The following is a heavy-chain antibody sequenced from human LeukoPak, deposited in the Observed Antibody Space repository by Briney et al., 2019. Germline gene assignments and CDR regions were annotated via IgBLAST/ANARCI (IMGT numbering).Heavy chain of an antibody. V-gene: IGHV3-30*02. CDR1: GFTFSTYG. D-gene: IGHD5-24*01. CDR2: IRYDGSNK. J-gene: IGHJ4*02. Sequence: GGSLRLSCAASGFTFSTYGMHWVRQAPGKGLEWVAFIRYDGSNKYYADSVKGRFTISRDNSKNTLYLQMSSLRAEDTAVYYCARLYLPATRFDYWGQGTLVTVSS. CDR3: ARLYLPATRFDY.